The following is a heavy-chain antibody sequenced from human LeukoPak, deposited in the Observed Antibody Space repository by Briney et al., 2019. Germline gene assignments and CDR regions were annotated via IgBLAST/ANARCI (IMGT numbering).Heavy chain of an antibody. V-gene: IGHV6-1*01. J-gene: IGHJ4*02. D-gene: IGHD3-3*01. CDR1: GDSVSSNSAA. Sequence: SQTLSLTCAISGDSVSSNSAAWNWIRQSPSRGLEWLGRTYYRSKWYNDYAVSVKSRITINPDTSKNQFSLQLNSVTPEDTAVYYCARGGYDFWSGYYRNFDYWGQGTLVTVSS. CDR3: ARGGYDFWSGYYRNFDY. CDR2: TYYRSKWYN.